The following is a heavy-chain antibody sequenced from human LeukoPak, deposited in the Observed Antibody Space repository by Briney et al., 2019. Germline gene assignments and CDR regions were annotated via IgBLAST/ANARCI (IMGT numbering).Heavy chain of an antibody. V-gene: IGHV3-11*06. J-gene: IGHJ4*02. CDR2: ISTSSSYI. CDR3: ARNRGDPSYLDY. CDR1: GFTFSDYY. Sequence: GGSLRLSCAASGFTFSDYYMSWIRQAPGKGLECVSSISTSSSYIYYADSVKGRFTISRNNPKNSLYLQMNSLRAEDTAVYYCARNRGDPSYLDYRGQGTLVTVSS. D-gene: IGHD4-17*01.